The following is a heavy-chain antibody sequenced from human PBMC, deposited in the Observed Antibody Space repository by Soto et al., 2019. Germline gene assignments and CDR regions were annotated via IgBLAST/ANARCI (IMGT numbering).Heavy chain of an antibody. CDR2: ISGSGGST. Sequence: GRSLRLSCAASGFTFSSYAMSWVRQAPGKGLEWVSAISGSGGSTYYADSVKGRFTISRDNSKNTLYLQMNSLRAEDTAVYYCAKEGTRDSSSWYGPSYYYYMDVWGKGTTVTVSS. J-gene: IGHJ6*03. CDR1: GFTFSSYA. CDR3: AKEGTRDSSSWYGPSYYYYMDV. D-gene: IGHD6-13*01. V-gene: IGHV3-23*01.